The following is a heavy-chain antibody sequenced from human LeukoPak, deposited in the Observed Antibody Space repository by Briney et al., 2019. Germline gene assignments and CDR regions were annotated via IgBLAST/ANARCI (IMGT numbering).Heavy chain of an antibody. V-gene: IGHV1-69-2*01. J-gene: IGHJ5*01. CDR1: GFPFSAYY. Sequence: ATVNISCKTSGFPFSAYYIHWSRQAPGKGLEWLGRIDPKDSATISAEKFHDRVTISVDTSTETAYMELSSLTSADTAMFYCAIADSGWFDSWGQGTLVNV. CDR2: IDPKDSAT. CDR3: AIADSGWFDS. D-gene: IGHD6-19*01.